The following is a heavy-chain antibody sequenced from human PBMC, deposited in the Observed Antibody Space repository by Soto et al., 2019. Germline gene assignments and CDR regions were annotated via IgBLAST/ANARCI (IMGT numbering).Heavy chain of an antibody. Sequence: PSETLSLTCSVSGGSTSSYYWSWIRQPPGKGLEWIGYIYYSGSTYYNPSLKSRVTISVDTSKNQFSLKLSSVTAADTAVYYCARGRTSGTLFDYWGQGTLVTVSS. J-gene: IGHJ4*02. V-gene: IGHV4-59*04. CDR1: GGSTSSYY. CDR2: IYYSGST. CDR3: ARGRTSGTLFDY. D-gene: IGHD2-2*01.